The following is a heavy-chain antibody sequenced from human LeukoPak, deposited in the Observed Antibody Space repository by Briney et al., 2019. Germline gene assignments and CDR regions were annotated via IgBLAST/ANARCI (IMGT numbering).Heavy chain of an antibody. CDR2: ISSSGSTI. V-gene: IGHV3-11*01. CDR3: ARDSSGWYSEYWFDP. Sequence: GGSLRLSCAASGFTFSDYYMSWIRQAPGKGLEWVSYISSSGSTIYYADSVKGRFTISRDNAKNSLYLQMNSLRAEDTAAYYCARDSSGWYSEYWFDPWGQGTLVTVSS. J-gene: IGHJ5*02. D-gene: IGHD6-19*01. CDR1: GFTFSDYY.